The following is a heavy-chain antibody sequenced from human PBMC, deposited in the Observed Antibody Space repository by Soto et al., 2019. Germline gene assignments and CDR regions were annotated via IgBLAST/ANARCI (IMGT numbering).Heavy chain of an antibody. V-gene: IGHV3-11*05. CDR2: ISDGGSYT. J-gene: IGHJ6*02. CDR3: ARAPGAVNSYAGVDV. Sequence: GGSLRLSCVASGFIFSDYYMAWIRRARGKGLEWVSYISDGGSYTNHGNSVRGRVSVSRDDAGNSLYLQINNLRVEDTGVYYCARAPGAVNSYAGVDVWGQGTTVTVSS. CDR1: GFIFSDYY. D-gene: IGHD6-19*01.